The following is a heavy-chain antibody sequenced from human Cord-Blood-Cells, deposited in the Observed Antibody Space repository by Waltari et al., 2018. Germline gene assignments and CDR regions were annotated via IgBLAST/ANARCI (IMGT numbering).Heavy chain of an antibody. V-gene: IGHV3-23*01. J-gene: IGHJ6*03. CDR2: ISGSGGST. D-gene: IGHD2-2*02. CDR3: AKGCSSTSCYSYYYYYMDV. Sequence: EVQLLESGGGLVQPGGSLRLSCAASGFTFSSYAMSWVRQAPGKGLEWVSAISGSGGSTYYPDSVKGRFTISRDNSKNTLYLQMNSLRAEDTAVYYCAKGCSSTSCYSYYYYYMDVWGKGTTVTVSS. CDR1: GFTFSSYA.